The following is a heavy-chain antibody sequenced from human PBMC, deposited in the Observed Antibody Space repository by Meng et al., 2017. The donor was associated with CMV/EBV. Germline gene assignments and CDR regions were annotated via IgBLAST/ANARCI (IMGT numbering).Heavy chain of an antibody. J-gene: IGHJ6*02. CDR3: AREGLARHCSSTSCPRDYYYGMDV. Sequence: SVKVSCKASGGTFSSYAISWVRQAPGQGLEWMGGIIPIFGTANYAQKFQGRVTITTDESTSTAYMELSSLRSEDTAVYYCAREGLARHCSSTSCPRDYYYGMDVWGQGTTVTVSS. D-gene: IGHD2-2*01. CDR1: GGTFSSYA. V-gene: IGHV1-69*05. CDR2: IIPIFGTA.